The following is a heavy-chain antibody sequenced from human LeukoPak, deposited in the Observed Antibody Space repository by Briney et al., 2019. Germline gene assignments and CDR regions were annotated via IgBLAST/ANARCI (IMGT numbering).Heavy chain of an antibody. Sequence: PGGSLRLSCAASGFTFSSYGMHWVRQAPGKGLEWVAFIRYDGSNKYYADSVKGRFTISRDNSKNTLYLQMNSLRAEDTAVYYCAKDLAGGSGSYFGFDYWGQGTLVTVSS. V-gene: IGHV3-30*02. J-gene: IGHJ4*02. D-gene: IGHD3-10*01. CDR3: AKDLAGGSGSYFGFDY. CDR2: IRYDGSNK. CDR1: GFTFSSYG.